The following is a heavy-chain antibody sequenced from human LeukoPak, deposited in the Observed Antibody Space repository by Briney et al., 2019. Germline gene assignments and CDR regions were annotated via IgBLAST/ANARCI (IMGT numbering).Heavy chain of an antibody. CDR2: ISSSSSYI. CDR3: ARALGDYVWGSYRTAEYFQH. V-gene: IGHV3-21*01. CDR1: GSTFSSYS. D-gene: IGHD3-16*02. J-gene: IGHJ1*01. Sequence: GGSLRLSCGASGSTFSSYSMNWVRQAPGKGLDWVSSISSSSSYIYYADSVKGRFTISRDNAKNSLYLQMNSLRAEDTAVYYCARALGDYVWGSYRTAEYFQHWGQGTLVTVSS.